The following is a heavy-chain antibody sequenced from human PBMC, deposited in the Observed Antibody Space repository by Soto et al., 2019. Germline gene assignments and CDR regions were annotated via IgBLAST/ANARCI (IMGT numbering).Heavy chain of an antibody. J-gene: IGHJ3*02. CDR1: GGTTSRTNW. D-gene: IGHD2-8*02. Sequence: SETLSLTCAVSGGTTSRTNWWSWVHQPPGKGLEWIGEIYHSGSTNYNPSLKSRVTISVDKSKNQFSLKLSSVTAADTAVYYCARATWWGDSLNAFDIWGQGTMVTVSS. CDR2: IYHSGST. CDR3: ARATWWGDSLNAFDI. V-gene: IGHV4-4*02.